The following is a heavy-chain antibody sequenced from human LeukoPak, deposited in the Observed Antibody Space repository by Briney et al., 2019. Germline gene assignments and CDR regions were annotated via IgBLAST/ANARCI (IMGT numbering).Heavy chain of an antibody. CDR1: GGSISSSSYY. Sequence: SETLSLTCTVSGGSISSSSYYWGWIRQPPGKGLEWIGSTYYSGSTYYNPSLKSRVTISVDTSKNQFSLKLSSVTAADTAVYYCARVEWLLRSGAFDIWGQGTMVTVSS. J-gene: IGHJ3*02. CDR3: ARVEWLLRSGAFDI. D-gene: IGHD3-22*01. CDR2: TYYSGST. V-gene: IGHV4-39*07.